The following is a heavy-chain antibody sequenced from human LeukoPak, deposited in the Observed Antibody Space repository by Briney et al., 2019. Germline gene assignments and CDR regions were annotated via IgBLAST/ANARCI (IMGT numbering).Heavy chain of an antibody. CDR3: AKINYYGMDV. V-gene: IGHV3-23*01. Sequence: PGGSLRLSCGASGFTFSSYSMNWVRQAPRKGLEWVSASSGCGGNTSYADSVKGRFTISRDNSKNTLYLQMNSLRAEDTAVYYCAKINYYGMDVWGQGTTVTVSS. CDR2: SSGCGGNT. J-gene: IGHJ6*02. CDR1: GFTFSSYS.